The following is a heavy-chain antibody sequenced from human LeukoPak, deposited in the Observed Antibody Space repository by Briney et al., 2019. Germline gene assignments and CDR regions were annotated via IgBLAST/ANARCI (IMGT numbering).Heavy chain of an antibody. J-gene: IGHJ4*02. D-gene: IGHD1-26*01. V-gene: IGHV1-2*06. CDR2: INPNSGGT. CDR3: ARVEWELPDY. CDR1: GYTFTGYY. Sequence: ASVKVSCKASGYTFTGYYMHWVRQAPGQGLEWMGRINPNSGGTNYAQKFQGRVTMTRDSSIGTAYMELSRLRSDDTAVYYCARVEWELPDYWGQGTLVTVSS.